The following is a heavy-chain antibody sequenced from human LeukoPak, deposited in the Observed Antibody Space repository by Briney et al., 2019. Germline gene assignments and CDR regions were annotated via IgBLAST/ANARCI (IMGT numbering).Heavy chain of an antibody. J-gene: IGHJ4*02. CDR3: ANIPLRYFDWLLDY. CDR2: IGGSGGST. CDR1: GFTFSSYA. Sequence: GGSLRLSCAASGFTFSSYAMSWVRQAPGKGLEWVSSIGGSGGSTYYADSVKGRFTISRDNSKNTLYLQMNSLRAEDTAVYYCANIPLRYFDWLLDYWGQGTLVTVSS. D-gene: IGHD3-9*01. V-gene: IGHV3-23*01.